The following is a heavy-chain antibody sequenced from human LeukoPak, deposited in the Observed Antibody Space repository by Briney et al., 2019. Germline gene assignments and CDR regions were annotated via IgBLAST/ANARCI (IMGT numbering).Heavy chain of an antibody. Sequence: SETLALTCTVSGGSISSGGYYWSWIRQHPGKGLEWIEYIYYSGSTYYNPSLKSRVTISVDTSKNQFSLKLSSVTAADTAVYYCARAPYYYDSSGYSGPLDYWGQGTLVTVSS. CDR1: GGSISSGGYY. V-gene: IGHV4-31*03. CDR2: IYYSGST. J-gene: IGHJ4*02. CDR3: ARAPYYYDSSGYSGPLDY. D-gene: IGHD3-22*01.